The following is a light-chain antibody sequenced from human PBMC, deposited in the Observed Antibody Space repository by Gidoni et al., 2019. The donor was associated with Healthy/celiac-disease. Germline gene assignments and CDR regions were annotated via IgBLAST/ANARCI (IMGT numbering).Light chain of an antibody. J-gene: IGKJ4*01. Sequence: EIVVTQSPATLSLSPGERATLSCRASQSVSSYLAWYQQKPGQAPRLLIYDASNRATGIPARFSGSGSGTDFTLTISSLEPEDFAVYYCQQRSNWPRGLTFXGXTKVEIQ. CDR1: QSVSSY. CDR3: QQRSNWPRGLT. V-gene: IGKV3-11*01. CDR2: DAS.